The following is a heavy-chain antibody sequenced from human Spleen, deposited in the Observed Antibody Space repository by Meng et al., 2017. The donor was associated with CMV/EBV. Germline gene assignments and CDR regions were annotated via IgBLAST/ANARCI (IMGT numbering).Heavy chain of an antibody. V-gene: IGHV1-18*01. D-gene: IGHD6-13*01. CDR3: ARSPPYRYSSSWYTYYGMDV. CDR2: IRDNNGKT. Sequence: ASVKVSCKTSGYSFTIFGVNWVRQAPGQGLEWMGWIRDNNGKTSYSQKFQGRVSMTTDTYTSTAYMDLSSLRFEDTAVYYCARSPPYRYSSSWYTYYGMDVWGQGTTVTVSS. CDR1: GYSFTIFG. J-gene: IGHJ6*02.